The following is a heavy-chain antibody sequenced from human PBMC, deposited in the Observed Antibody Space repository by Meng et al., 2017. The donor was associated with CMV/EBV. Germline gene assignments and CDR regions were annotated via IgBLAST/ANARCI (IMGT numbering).Heavy chain of an antibody. Sequence: SETLSLTCTVSGGSISSYYWSWIRQPPGKGLEWIGYIYYSGSTNYNPSLKSRVTISVDTSKNQFSLKLSSVTAADTAVYYCARGDPVLRFLEWLPRYYGMDVWGQGTTVTVSS. D-gene: IGHD3-3*01. J-gene: IGHJ6*02. CDR2: IYYSGST. V-gene: IGHV4-59*12. CDR3: ARGDPVLRFLEWLPRYYGMDV. CDR1: GGSISSYY.